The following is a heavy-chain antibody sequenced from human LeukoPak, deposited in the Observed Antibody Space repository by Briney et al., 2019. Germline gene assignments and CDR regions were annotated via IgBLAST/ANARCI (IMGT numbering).Heavy chain of an antibody. CDR2: ISGSGKNT. CDR3: AKDFYDFWSGSPYDAFDI. CDR1: GFILGTYA. J-gene: IGHJ3*02. Sequence: GGSLRLSCAASGFILGTYAMNWVRQAPGKGLECVSTISGSGKNTYYTDSVKGRFTISRDSSKNTLYLQMNSLRAEDTAVYYCAKDFYDFWSGSPYDAFDIWGQGTMVTVSS. D-gene: IGHD3-3*01. V-gene: IGHV3-23*01.